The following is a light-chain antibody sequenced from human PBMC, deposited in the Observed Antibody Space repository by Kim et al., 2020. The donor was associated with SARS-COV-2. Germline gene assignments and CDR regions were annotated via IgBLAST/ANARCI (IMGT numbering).Light chain of an antibody. J-gene: IGLJ3*02. CDR1: TYNIGVYT. CDR3: AAWDDRLNGVV. CDR2: SNN. Sequence: GQMVTVSCFGGTYNIGVYTVNWFQQLPGTAPKLLIFSNNQRPSGVPDRFSASKSGTSASLAISGLQSEDEADYYCAAWDDRLNGVVFGGGTQLTVL. V-gene: IGLV1-44*01.